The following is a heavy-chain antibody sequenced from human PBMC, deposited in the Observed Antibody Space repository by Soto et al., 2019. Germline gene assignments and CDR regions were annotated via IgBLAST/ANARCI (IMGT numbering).Heavy chain of an antibody. V-gene: IGHV3-23*01. D-gene: IGHD6-19*01. CDR3: AKDRVAVAGLKGWFDP. Sequence: GGSLRLSCAASGFTFSSYAMSWVRQAPGKGLEWVSAISGSGGSTYYADSVKGRFTISRDNSKNTLYLQMNSLRAEDTAVYYCAKDRVAVAGLKGWFDPWGQGTLVTVSS. J-gene: IGHJ5*02. CDR1: GFTFSSYA. CDR2: ISGSGGST.